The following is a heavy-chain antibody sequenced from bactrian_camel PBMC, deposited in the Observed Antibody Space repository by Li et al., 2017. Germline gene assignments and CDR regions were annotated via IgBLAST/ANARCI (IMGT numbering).Heavy chain of an antibody. D-gene: IGHD2*01. CDR2: ICLDDGRT. V-gene: IGHV3S1*01. CDR3: VKEAGGMWCPGNY. J-gene: IGHJ4*01. CDR1: GLTGSVKW. Sequence: VQLVESGGGSVQAGRSLTLSCAASGLTGSVKWIHWVRQAPGRGLEWVSSICLDDGRTKSSDFVKGRFAISSDNTKNVVYLQMNRLHSEDTALYFCVKEAGGMWCPGNYWGQGTQVTVS.